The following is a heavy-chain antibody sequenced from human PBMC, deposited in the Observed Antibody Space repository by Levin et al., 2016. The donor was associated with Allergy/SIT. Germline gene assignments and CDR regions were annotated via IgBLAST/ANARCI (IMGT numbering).Heavy chain of an antibody. CDR2: ISSSSSYI. Sequence: WIRQPPGKGLEWVSSISSSSSYIYYADSVKGRFTVSRDNAKNSLYLQMNSLRAEDTAVYYCARDPADYGDLPHYFDYWGQGTLVTVSS. CDR3: ARDPADYGDLPHYFDY. J-gene: IGHJ4*02. V-gene: IGHV3-21*01. D-gene: IGHD4-17*01.